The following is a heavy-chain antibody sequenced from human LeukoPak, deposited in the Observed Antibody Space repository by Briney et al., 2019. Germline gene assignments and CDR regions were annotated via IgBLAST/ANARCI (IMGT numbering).Heavy chain of an antibody. J-gene: IGHJ3*01. CDR2: ILKSGDET. V-gene: IGHV3-23*01. CDR3: AKVSADYYDGNDAFDV. CDR1: GFTFTSFA. D-gene: IGHD3-22*01. Sequence: GGSLRLSCTASGFTFTSFAMWWVRQTPGKGLEWVSSILKSGDETYYSASVRGRSTISRDNSNNALYLEMHSLRPEDSTLYYCAKVSADYYDGNDAFDVWGQGTMVTVSS.